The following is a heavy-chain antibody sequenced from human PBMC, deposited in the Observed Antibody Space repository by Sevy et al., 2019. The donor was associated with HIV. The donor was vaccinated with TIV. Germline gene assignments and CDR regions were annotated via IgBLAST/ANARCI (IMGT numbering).Heavy chain of an antibody. CDR3: ARDSARVIVPTAGFDS. CDR2: IWYDGRTK. J-gene: IGHJ5*01. V-gene: IGHV3-33*01. Sequence: LRLSCSASGFTFRSFSMHWVRQAPGKGLEWVAAIWYDGRTKQYADSVKGRFTISRDNSKSMLNLEMNSLRAEDTALYFCARDSARVIVPTAGFDSWGQGTVVTVSS. D-gene: IGHD1-1*01. CDR1: GFTFRSFS.